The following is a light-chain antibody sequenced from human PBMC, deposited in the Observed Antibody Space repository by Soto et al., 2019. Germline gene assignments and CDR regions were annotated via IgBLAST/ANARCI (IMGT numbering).Light chain of an antibody. CDR3: SSYTTTFSGWV. CDR2: EVS. Sequence: QAVVTQPASVSGSPGQSITISCTGTTSDVGGYNFVSWYQQYPGKVPKVMIYEVSKRPSGVSNRFSGSKSGNTASLTISGLQAEDEAHYYCSSYTTTFSGWVFGGGTQLTVL. CDR1: TSDVGGYNF. V-gene: IGLV2-14*01. J-gene: IGLJ7*01.